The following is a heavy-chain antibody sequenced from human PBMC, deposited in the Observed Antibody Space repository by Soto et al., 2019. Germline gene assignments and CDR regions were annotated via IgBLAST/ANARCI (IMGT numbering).Heavy chain of an antibody. CDR3: AREKGSSWNTGGAFDI. Sequence: QVQLVQSGAEVKKPGSSVKVSCKASGGTFSSYTISWVRQAPGQGLEWMGRIIPILGIANYAQKFQGRVTITADKSTSTAYMELSSLRSEDTAVYYCAREKGSSWNTGGAFDIWGQGTMVTVSS. V-gene: IGHV1-69*08. D-gene: IGHD6-13*01. J-gene: IGHJ3*02. CDR2: IIPILGIA. CDR1: GGTFSSYT.